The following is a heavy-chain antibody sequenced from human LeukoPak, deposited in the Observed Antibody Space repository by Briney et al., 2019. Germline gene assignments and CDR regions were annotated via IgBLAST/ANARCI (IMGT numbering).Heavy chain of an antibody. J-gene: IGHJ4*02. Sequence: PGGSLRLSCAASGFTFSSYWVHWVRQAPGKGLVWVSRINSDGSRISYADAVKGRFTISRDNAKNTLYLQMNSLRAEDTAVYYCARDRGSGEFDYWGQGTLVTVSS. CDR1: GFTFSSYW. CDR3: ARDRGSGEFDY. CDR2: INSDGSRI. D-gene: IGHD3-10*01. V-gene: IGHV3-74*01.